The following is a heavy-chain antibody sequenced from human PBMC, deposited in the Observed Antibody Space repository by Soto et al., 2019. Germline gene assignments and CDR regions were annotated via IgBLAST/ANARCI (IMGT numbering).Heavy chain of an antibody. V-gene: IGHV4-31*03. D-gene: IGHD2-15*01. Sequence: SETLSLTCTVSGGSIISSDGYHWSWIRQHPGKGLEWIGYIYYSGNTYYNPSLKSRVTISVDTSKNQFSLKLSSVTAADTALYYCARPHGGNRLFDYWGQGTLVTVSS. CDR2: IYYSGNT. J-gene: IGHJ4*02. CDR3: ARPHGGNRLFDY. CDR1: GGSIISSDGYH.